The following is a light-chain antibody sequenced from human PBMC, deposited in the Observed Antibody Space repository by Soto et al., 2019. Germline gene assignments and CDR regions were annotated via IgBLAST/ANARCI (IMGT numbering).Light chain of an antibody. CDR3: QQYSTSAWT. J-gene: IGKJ1*01. CDR2: GAS. Sequence: EIVLTQSPGTLSLSPRERATLSCRASQSVRNSYLAWFQKRPGQAPRLLIYGASSRATGIPDRFSGSGSGTDFTLTISTLEPEDIAVYYCQQYSTSAWTLGQGTRWIS. V-gene: IGKV3-20*01. CDR1: QSVRNSY.